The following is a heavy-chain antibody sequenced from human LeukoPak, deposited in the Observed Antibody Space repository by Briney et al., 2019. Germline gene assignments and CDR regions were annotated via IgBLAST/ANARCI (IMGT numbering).Heavy chain of an antibody. CDR3: ARNLYIVEVPAAGVFDS. J-gene: IGHJ4*02. Sequence: PGGSLRLSCEASGFILSRYWMTWVRQAPGKGLEWVANIKQDGSGTFYVDSVKGRFTISRDNAKNSLYLQMSSLRAEDTAVYYCARNLYIVEVPAAGVFDSWGQGVLVTVSS. CDR2: IKQDGSGT. D-gene: IGHD2-2*01. CDR1: GFILSRYW. V-gene: IGHV3-7*01.